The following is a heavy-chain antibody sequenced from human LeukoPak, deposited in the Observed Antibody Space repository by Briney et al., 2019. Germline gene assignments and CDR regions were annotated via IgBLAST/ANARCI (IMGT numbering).Heavy chain of an antibody. V-gene: IGHV3-30*02. CDR1: GFTFSSYG. CDR2: IRYDGSNK. D-gene: IGHD2-2*01. Sequence: GGSLRLSCAASGFTFSSYGMHWVRQAPGKGLEWVAFIRYDGSNKYYADSVKGRFTISRDNSKNTLYLQMNSLRDEDTAVYYCATRNGYCSSTSCYYRRDFDYWGQGTLVTVSS. J-gene: IGHJ4*02. CDR3: ATRNGYCSSTSCYYRRDFDY.